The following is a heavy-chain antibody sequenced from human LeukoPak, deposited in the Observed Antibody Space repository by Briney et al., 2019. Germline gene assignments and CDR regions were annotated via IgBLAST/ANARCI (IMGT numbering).Heavy chain of an antibody. CDR1: GFTVSSNY. Sequence: GGSLRLSCAASGFTVSSNYMSWVRQAPGKGLEWVSAIYADGSTYYADSVKGRFTVSRDNSKDTLYLQMSSLRVEDTAVYYCARDHVPDGIRGMDVWGQGTTVTVSS. CDR3: ARDHVPDGIRGMDV. CDR2: IYADGST. D-gene: IGHD1-14*01. V-gene: IGHV3-53*01. J-gene: IGHJ6*02.